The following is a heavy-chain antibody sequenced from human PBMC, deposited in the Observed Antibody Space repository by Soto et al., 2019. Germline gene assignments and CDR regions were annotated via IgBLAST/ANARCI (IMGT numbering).Heavy chain of an antibody. D-gene: IGHD3-3*01. CDR3: ARAKKDDFWSGYYDYYYYYYMDV. Sequence: RPGGSLRLSCAASGFTFDEFGMSWVRQVPGKGPEWVSSFNWNGNYIHYADSVRGRFTISRDSAKNSLYLQMNSLKAEDTAVYYCARAKKDDFWSGYYDYYYYYYMDVWGKGTTVTVSS. CDR2: FNWNGNYI. J-gene: IGHJ6*03. V-gene: IGHV3-20*04. CDR1: GFTFDEFG.